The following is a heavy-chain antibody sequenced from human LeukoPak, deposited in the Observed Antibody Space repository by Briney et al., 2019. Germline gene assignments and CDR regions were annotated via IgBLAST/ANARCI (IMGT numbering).Heavy chain of an antibody. CDR1: GGSISSYY. J-gene: IGHJ5*02. V-gene: IGHV4-59*01. D-gene: IGHD3-10*01. Sequence: SETLSLTCTVSGGSISSYYWSWIRQPPGKGPEWIGYIYYSGSTNDNPSLKSRVTISVDTSKNQFSLKLSSVTAADTAVYYCARGLPYYYGSGRLNCSRFDPWGQGTLVTVSS. CDR3: ARGLPYYYGSGRLNCSRFDP. CDR2: IYYSGST.